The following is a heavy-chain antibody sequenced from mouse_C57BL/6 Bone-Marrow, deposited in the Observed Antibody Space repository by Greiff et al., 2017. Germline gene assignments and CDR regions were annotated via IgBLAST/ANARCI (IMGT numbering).Heavy chain of an antibody. D-gene: IGHD1-1*01. CDR3: ARRPYYGSDYYAMDY. CDR1: GYTFTDYN. CDR2: INPNNGGT. V-gene: IGHV1-18*01. Sequence: EVQLQQSGPELVKPGASVKIPCKASGYTFTDYNMDWVKQSHGKSLEWIGDINPNNGGTIYNQKFKGKATLTVDKSSSTAYMELRSLTSEDTAVYYCARRPYYGSDYYAMDYWGQGTSVTVSS. J-gene: IGHJ4*01.